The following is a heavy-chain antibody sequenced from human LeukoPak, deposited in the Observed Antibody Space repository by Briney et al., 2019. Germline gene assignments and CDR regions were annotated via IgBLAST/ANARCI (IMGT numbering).Heavy chain of an antibody. V-gene: IGHV1-46*01. J-gene: IGHJ4*02. CDR1: GYTFTSYY. D-gene: IGHD3-16*01. CDR2: INPSGGST. Sequence: ASVKVSCKASGYTFTSYYMHWVRQAPGQGLEWMGIINPSGGSTSYAQKFQGRVTMTRDTSTSTVYMELSSLRSDDTAVYYCARGRLSLITARANFFDYWGQGTRVTVSS. CDR3: ARGRLSLITARANFFDY.